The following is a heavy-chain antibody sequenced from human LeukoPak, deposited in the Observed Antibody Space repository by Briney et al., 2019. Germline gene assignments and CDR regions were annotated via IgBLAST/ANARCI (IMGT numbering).Heavy chain of an antibody. Sequence: PGGSLRLSCAASGFTFSSSWLPWVRQPPGEGPVWVSRINGDGSTINYADSVKGRFTISRDNAKNTMYLQMNSLRPEDTAVYYCARAGNFRFDYWGQGTLVSVCS. CDR2: INGDGSTI. J-gene: IGHJ4*02. CDR1: GFTFSSSW. D-gene: IGHD1-14*01. CDR3: ARAGNFRFDY. V-gene: IGHV3-74*01.